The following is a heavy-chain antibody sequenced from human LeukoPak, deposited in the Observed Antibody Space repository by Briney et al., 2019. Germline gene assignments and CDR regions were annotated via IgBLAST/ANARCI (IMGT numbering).Heavy chain of an antibody. CDR1: GVSITSSDYH. D-gene: IGHD2-21*02. CDR3: ARHIYCGGDCLNLDAFDI. CDR2: IYYSGST. J-gene: IGHJ3*02. Sequence: SETLSLTCTVSGVSITSSDYHWGWIRQPPGKGLEWIGSIYYSGSTYYNPSLKSRVTISVDTSKNQFSLKLSSVTAADTAVYYCARHIYCGGDCLNLDAFDIWGQGTMVTVSS. V-gene: IGHV4-39*01.